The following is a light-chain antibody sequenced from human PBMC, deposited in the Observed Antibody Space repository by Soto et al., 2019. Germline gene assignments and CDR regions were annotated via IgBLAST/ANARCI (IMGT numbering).Light chain of an antibody. V-gene: IGLV2-14*01. CDR2: EVS. CDR3: SSYTSSSPLV. CDR1: SSDVGGYNY. Sequence: QSALTQPASVSGSPGQSITISCTGTSSDVGGYNYVSWYQQHPGKAPKLMIYEVSNRPSGVSNRFSGSKSGNTASLTISGLQAEDEADYDCSSYTSSSPLVFGGGTKLTVL. J-gene: IGLJ2*01.